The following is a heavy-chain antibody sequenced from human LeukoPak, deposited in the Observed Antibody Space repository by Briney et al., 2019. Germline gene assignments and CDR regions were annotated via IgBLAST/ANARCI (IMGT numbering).Heavy chain of an antibody. CDR2: IYYSGST. CDR3: QEEGYSSGYYVSL. V-gene: IGHV4-31*11. CDR1: GGSISSGGYY. D-gene: IGHD3-22*01. J-gene: IGHJ4*02. Sequence: SETLSLTCAVSGGSISSGGYYWSWIRQHPGKGLEWIGYIYYSGSTYYNPSLKSRVTISVDTSKNQFSLKLSSVTAADTAVYYCQEEGYSSGYYVSLWGQGTLVTVSS.